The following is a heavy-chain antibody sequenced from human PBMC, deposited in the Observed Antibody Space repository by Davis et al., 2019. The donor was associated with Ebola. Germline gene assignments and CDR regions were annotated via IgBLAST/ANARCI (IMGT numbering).Heavy chain of an antibody. J-gene: IGHJ4*02. D-gene: IGHD6-19*01. V-gene: IGHV3-23*01. Sequence: PGGSLRLSCAASGFSFSSYAMGWVRQAPGKGLEWVSAISGGDGGTYYADSVKGRFTISRDNSKNTLYLQMNSLRGEDTAVYFCAKDQAMYSSQVLDYWGQGTLVTVSS. CDR3: AKDQAMYSSQVLDY. CDR1: GFSFSSYA. CDR2: ISGGDGGT.